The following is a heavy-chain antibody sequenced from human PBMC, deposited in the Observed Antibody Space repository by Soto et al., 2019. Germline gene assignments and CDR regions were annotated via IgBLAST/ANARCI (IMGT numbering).Heavy chain of an antibody. CDR2: ISSSSSTI. CDR3: ARGADYDSSGIRLNWFDP. J-gene: IGHJ5*02. D-gene: IGHD3-22*01. CDR1: GFTFSSYS. Sequence: EVQLVESGGGLVQPGGSLRLSCAASGFTFSSYSMNWVRQAPGKGLEWVSYISSSSSTIYYADSVKGRFTISRDNAKNSLYLQMNSLRDGDTAVYYCARGADYDSSGIRLNWFDPWGQGTLVTVSS. V-gene: IGHV3-48*02.